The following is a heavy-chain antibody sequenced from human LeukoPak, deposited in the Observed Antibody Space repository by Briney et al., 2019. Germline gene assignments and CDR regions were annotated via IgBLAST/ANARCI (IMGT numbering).Heavy chain of an antibody. CDR3: ARVRKDIVVVPGAMRDTYYFDY. D-gene: IGHD2-2*01. V-gene: IGHV3-7*01. Sequence: GGSLRLSCAASGFTFMTYWMSWVRQAPGKGLEWVANIKQDVSEKYYVDSVKGRFTISGDNAKNSLYLQMNSLRAEDTAVYYCARVRKDIVVVPGAMRDTYYFDYWGQGTLVTVSS. CDR2: IKQDVSEK. J-gene: IGHJ4*02. CDR1: GFTFMTYW.